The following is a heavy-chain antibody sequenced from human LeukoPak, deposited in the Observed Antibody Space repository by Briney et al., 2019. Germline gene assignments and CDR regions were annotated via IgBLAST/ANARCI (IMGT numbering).Heavy chain of an antibody. V-gene: IGHV3-21*04. Sequence: PGGSLRLSCAASGFTFSSYEMNWVRQAPGKGLEWVSSISSSSISINYAESVKGRFTISRDNAKNSLFLQMNSLGAEDTAVYYCARGQWFGEGSFYYFDLWGQGTLVTVSS. J-gene: IGHJ4*02. CDR2: ISSSSISI. D-gene: IGHD3-10*01. CDR3: ARGQWFGEGSFYYFDL. CDR1: GFTFSSYE.